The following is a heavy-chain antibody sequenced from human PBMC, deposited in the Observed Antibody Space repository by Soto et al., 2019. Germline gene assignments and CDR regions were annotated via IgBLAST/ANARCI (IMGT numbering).Heavy chain of an antibody. CDR2: MNTVNGNT. J-gene: IGHJ4*02. Sequence: GASVKVSCKASGYTFTTYTIHWVRQAPGQRLEWMGWMNTVNGNTRYSENLQGRVTFTRDTSASTAYMELSSLRSEDTAMYYCAREICVAVTGHFDSWGQGTQVTVSS. D-gene: IGHD2-21*02. CDR3: AREICVAVTGHFDS. CDR1: GYTFTTYT. V-gene: IGHV1-3*04.